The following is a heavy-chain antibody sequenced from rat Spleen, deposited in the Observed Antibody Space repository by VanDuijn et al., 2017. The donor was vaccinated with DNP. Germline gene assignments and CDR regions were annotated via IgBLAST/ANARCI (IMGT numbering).Heavy chain of an antibody. CDR3: TTVFNYGSYRFDY. D-gene: IGHD1-3*01. CDR2: IVYDGSGS. CDR1: GFTFSDYS. J-gene: IGHJ2*01. Sequence: EVQLVESGGGLVQPGRSLKLSCAASGFTFSDYSMAWVRQAPKKGLEWVATIVYDGSGSYYGDSVTGRFTISRDNGKRNLYLQMDSLRSEDTATYYCTTVFNYGSYRFDYWGQGVMVTVSS. V-gene: IGHV5S10*01.